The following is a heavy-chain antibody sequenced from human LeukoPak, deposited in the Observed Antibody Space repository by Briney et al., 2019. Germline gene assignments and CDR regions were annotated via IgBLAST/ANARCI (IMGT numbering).Heavy chain of an antibody. Sequence: SETLSLTCTVSGGSISSYYWSWIRQPPGKGLEWIGYIYYSGSTNYNPSLKSRVTISVDTSKNKFSLKLSSVTAADTAVYYCARKRRGYCSSTSCYEEDDYWGQGTLVTVSS. V-gene: IGHV4-59*01. CDR2: IYYSGST. J-gene: IGHJ4*02. D-gene: IGHD2-2*01. CDR1: GGSISSYY. CDR3: ARKRRGYCSSTSCYEEDDY.